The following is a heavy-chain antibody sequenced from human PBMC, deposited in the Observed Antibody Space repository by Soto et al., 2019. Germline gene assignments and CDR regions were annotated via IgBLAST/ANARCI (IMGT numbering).Heavy chain of an antibody. V-gene: IGHV3-23*01. J-gene: IGHJ5*02. Sequence: XGCLRLSCAASGFTFNNYAMSWVRQAPGKGLEWVSAISGNVISTYYADSVRGRFTISRDNSENTLFLQMNRLRADDTAVYYCTRDATSMVRGTDNWFDPWGQGTLVTVPS. D-gene: IGHD3-10*01. CDR2: ISGNVIST. CDR1: GFTFNNYA. CDR3: TRDATSMVRGTDNWFDP.